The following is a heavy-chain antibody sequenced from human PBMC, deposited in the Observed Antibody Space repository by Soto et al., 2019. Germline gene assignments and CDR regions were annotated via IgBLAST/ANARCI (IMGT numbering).Heavy chain of an antibody. V-gene: IGHV1-18*01. CDR1: GYTFTNYA. Sequence: QVQLVQSGAEVKKPGASVKVSCQASGYTFTNYAISWVRQAPGQGLEWMGWISASTRNTDQAQNFQGRVTMTIDTSTNTANMELRSLRCDGTAVYYCARCYCSVGSCYACWHFDLWGRGTLVTVSS. D-gene: IGHD2-15*01. J-gene: IGHJ2*01. CDR3: ARCYCSVGSCYACWHFDL. CDR2: ISASTRNT.